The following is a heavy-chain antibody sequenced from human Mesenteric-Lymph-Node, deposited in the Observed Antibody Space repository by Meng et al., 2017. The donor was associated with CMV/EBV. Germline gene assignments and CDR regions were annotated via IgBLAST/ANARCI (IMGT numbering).Heavy chain of an antibody. CDR1: GGSINSRTYY. D-gene: IGHD3-10*01. CDR2: IYYSGTT. Sequence: SETLSLTCTVSGGSINSRTYYWGWIRQPPGKGLEWLGSIYYSGTTYYKPSLKSRITISIDTSKNQFSLNLNSVTAADTAVYYCARSSGNYGMDVWGQGTTVTVSS. J-gene: IGHJ6*02. CDR3: ARSSGNYGMDV. V-gene: IGHV4-39*01.